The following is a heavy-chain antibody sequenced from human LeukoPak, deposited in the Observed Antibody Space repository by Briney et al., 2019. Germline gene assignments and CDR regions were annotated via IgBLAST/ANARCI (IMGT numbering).Heavy chain of an antibody. CDR2: ISGSGANT. Sequence: GGSLRLSCAASGFTFSSFAISWVRQAPGKRLEWVSGISGSGANTYYVDSVKGRFTISRDNSKNTLYLQMNSLRAEDTAVYYCAASWEVDYWGQGTLVTVSS. D-gene: IGHD1-26*01. CDR1: GFTFSSFA. J-gene: IGHJ4*02. V-gene: IGHV3-23*01. CDR3: AASWEVDY.